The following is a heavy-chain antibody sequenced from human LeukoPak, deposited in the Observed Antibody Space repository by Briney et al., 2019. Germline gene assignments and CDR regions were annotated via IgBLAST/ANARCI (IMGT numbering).Heavy chain of an antibody. CDR1: GGTFSSYA. D-gene: IGHD3-22*01. J-gene: IGHJ4*02. CDR2: IIPIFGTA. CDR3: ARGTPYYYDSSGNFDY. V-gene: IGHV1-69*05. Sequence: ASVKVSCKASGGTFSSYAISWVRQAPGQGLEWMGGIIPIFGTANYAQKFQGRVTITTDESTSTACMELSSLRSEDTAVYYRARGTPYYYDSSGNFDYWGQGTLVTVSS.